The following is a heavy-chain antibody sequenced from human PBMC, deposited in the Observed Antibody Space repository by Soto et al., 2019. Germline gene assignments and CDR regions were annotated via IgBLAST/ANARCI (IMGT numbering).Heavy chain of an antibody. CDR3: ARDLGSGYDYWAFGYYYYGMDV. V-gene: IGHV1-18*01. J-gene: IGHJ6*02. Sequence: ASVKVSCKASGYTFTSYGISWVRQAPGQGLEWMGWISAYNGNTNYAQKLQGRVTMTTDTSTSTAYMELRSLRSDDTAVYYCARDLGSGYDYWAFGYYYYGMDVWGQGTTVTVS. CDR1: GYTFTSYG. D-gene: IGHD5-12*01. CDR2: ISAYNGNT.